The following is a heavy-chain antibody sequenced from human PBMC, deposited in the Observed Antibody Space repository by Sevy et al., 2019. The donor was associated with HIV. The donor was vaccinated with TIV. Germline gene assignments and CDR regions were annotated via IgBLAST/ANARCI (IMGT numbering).Heavy chain of an antibody. J-gene: IGHJ4*02. CDR2: IWYDGSNK. D-gene: IGHD5-12*01. CDR3: ARTGSDGYNLPIDY. CDR1: GFTFSSYG. Sequence: GESLKISCAASGFTFSSYGMHWVRQAPGKGLEWVAFIWYDGSNKYYADSVKGRFTISRDNSKNTLYLQMNSLRAEDTAVYYCARTGSDGYNLPIDYWGQGTLVTVSS. V-gene: IGHV3-33*01.